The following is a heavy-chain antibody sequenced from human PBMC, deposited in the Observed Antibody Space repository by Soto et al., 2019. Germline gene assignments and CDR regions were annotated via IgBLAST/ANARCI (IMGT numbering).Heavy chain of an antibody. CDR2: INQSGRT. D-gene: IGHD1-26*01. CDR1: GGSFSGYY. J-gene: IGHJ4*02. Sequence: QVQLQQWGAGLLKPSETLSLTCAVYGGSFSGYYWSWIRQPPGKGLEWIGEINQSGRTNYNPSLKSRVTISEDTSKNQFSLNVSSVTAADTAVYFCSRLPNSGSYFDYWGQRTLVTVSS. CDR3: SRLPNSGSYFDY. V-gene: IGHV4-34*01.